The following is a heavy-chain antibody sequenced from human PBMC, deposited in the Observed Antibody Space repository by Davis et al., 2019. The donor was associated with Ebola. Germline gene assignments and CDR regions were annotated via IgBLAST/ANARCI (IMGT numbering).Heavy chain of an antibody. CDR1: GFTFASYW. Sequence: GESLKISCAASGFTFASYWMYWVRQVPGKGLVWVSRISSGGSSTNYADFVKGRFAVSRDNSKSAVYLQMNSLTVEDTAVYFCARDVGPTGDGHFDLWGRGTGVSVSA. CDR2: ISSGGSST. V-gene: IGHV3-74*01. CDR3: ARDVGPTGDGHFDL. J-gene: IGHJ2*01. D-gene: IGHD7-27*01.